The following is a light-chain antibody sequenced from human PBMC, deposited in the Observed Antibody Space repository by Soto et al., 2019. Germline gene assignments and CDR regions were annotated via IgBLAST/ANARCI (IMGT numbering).Light chain of an antibody. J-gene: IGLJ2*01. CDR1: SSNIGAGYD. CDR3: HSYDTSLRGSV. CDR2: GNN. Sequence: QSVLTQPPSVSGAPGQRVTISCTGSSSNIGAGYDVHWYQQLPGTAPKLLIYGNNSRPSGVPDRISGSKSGTSASLAIAGLQAEDEADYYCHSYDTSLRGSVFGGGTKLTVL. V-gene: IGLV1-40*01.